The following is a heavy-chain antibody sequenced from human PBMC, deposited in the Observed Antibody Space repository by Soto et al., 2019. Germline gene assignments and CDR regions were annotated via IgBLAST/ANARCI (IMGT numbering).Heavy chain of an antibody. J-gene: IGHJ6*02. D-gene: IGHD2-15*01. V-gene: IGHV3-53*01. CDR1: GFTVSSNY. Sequence: PGGSLRLSCAASGFTVSSNYMSWVRQAPGKGLEWVSVIYSGGSTYYADSVKGRFTISRDNSKNTLYLQMNSLRAEDTAVYYCARDGEMVAASASYYYYYYGMDVWGQGTTVTVSS. CDR3: ARDGEMVAASASYYYYYYGMDV. CDR2: IYSGGST.